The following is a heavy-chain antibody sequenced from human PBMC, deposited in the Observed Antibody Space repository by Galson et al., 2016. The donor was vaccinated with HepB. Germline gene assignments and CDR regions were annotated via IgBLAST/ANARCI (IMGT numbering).Heavy chain of an antibody. V-gene: IGHV3-30-3*01. CDR2: ISSDGSKE. J-gene: IGHJ4*02. Sequence: SLRLSCAASGFTFSRYTMHWVRPAPGKGLEWVAVISSDGSKEYYADSVKGRFTISRDNSRNTLYLQMNSLRAEDAAVYYCAKDNAAWLVDYWGQGSLVTVSS. D-gene: IGHD6-19*01. CDR3: AKDNAAWLVDY. CDR1: GFTFSRYT.